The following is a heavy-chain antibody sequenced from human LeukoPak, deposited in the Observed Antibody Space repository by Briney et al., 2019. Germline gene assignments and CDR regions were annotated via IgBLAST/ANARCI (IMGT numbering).Heavy chain of an antibody. J-gene: IGHJ4*02. V-gene: IGHV3-11*06. D-gene: IGHD6-13*01. CDR3: ARGSVQGSSWYVY. Sequence: GGSLRLSCAASGFTFSDYYMSWIRQAPGKGLEWVSYISSGSSYTNYADSVKGRFTISRDNAKNSLYLQMNSLRAEDTAVYYCARGSVQGSSWYVYWGQGTLVTVSS. CDR2: ISSGSSYT. CDR1: GFTFSDYY.